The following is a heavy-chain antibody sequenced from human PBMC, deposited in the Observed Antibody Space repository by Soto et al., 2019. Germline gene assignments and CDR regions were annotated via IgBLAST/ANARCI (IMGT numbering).Heavy chain of an antibody. CDR3: ARTYGGVIFGLVKRKGNSYYFDY. CDR2: INPSGGST. Sequence: ASVKVSCKASGYTFTSYYMHWVRQAPGQGLEWMGIINPSGGSTSYAQKFQGRVTMTRDTSTSTVYMELSSLRSEDTAVYYCARTYGGVIFGLVKRKGNSYYFDYWGQGTLVTVSS. D-gene: IGHD3-3*01. J-gene: IGHJ4*02. V-gene: IGHV1-46*01. CDR1: GYTFTSYY.